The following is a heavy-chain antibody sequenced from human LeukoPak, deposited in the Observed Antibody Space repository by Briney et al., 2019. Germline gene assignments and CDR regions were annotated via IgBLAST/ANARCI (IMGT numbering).Heavy chain of an antibody. D-gene: IGHD2-2*02. J-gene: IGHJ6*02. CDR2: ICYSGGT. Sequence: PSETLSLTCTVSGGSISSSSYYWSWIRQPPGKGLEWIGYICYSGGTYYNPSLKSRVTISVDTSKNQFSLKLSSVTAADTAVYYCASSFLRVPAAIVPQMDVWGQGTTVTVSS. CDR3: ASSFLRVPAAIVPQMDV. V-gene: IGHV4-30-4*01. CDR1: GGSISSSSYY.